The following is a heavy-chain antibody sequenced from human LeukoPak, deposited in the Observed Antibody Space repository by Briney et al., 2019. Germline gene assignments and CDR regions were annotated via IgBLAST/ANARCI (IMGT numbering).Heavy chain of an antibody. Sequence: ASVKVSCKASGYTFTSYGIGWVRQAPGQGLEWMGWISAYNGNTNYAQKLQGRVTMTTDTSTSTAYMELRSLRSDDTAVYYCARGLGYYDSSGAFGFDYWGQGTLVTVSS. CDR3: ARGLGYYDSSGAFGFDY. CDR2: ISAYNGNT. J-gene: IGHJ4*02. V-gene: IGHV1-18*01. D-gene: IGHD3-22*01. CDR1: GYTFTSYG.